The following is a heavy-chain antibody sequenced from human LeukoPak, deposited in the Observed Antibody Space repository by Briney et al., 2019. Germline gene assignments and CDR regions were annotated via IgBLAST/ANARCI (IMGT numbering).Heavy chain of an antibody. Sequence: SLKVSCKASGGTFSCYTFSWVRQAPGQGLEWMGGIIPIFGTANYAQKFQGRVTITADESTSTAYMELSSLRSEDTAVTMLRGANDYWGQGTLVTVSS. V-gene: IGHV1-69*01. CDR3: RGANDY. D-gene: IGHD3-10*01. CDR1: GGTFSCYT. J-gene: IGHJ4*02. CDR2: IIPIFGTA.